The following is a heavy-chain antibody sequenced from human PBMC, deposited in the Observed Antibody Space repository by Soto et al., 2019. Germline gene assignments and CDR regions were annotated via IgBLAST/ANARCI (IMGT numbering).Heavy chain of an antibody. D-gene: IGHD3-22*01. CDR2: MNPNSGNT. CDR1: GYTFTSYD. CDR3: ARAHDGRDQGDLINYYMDV. Sequence: GASVKVSCKASGYTFTSYDINWVRQATGQGLEWMGWMNPNSGNTGYAQKFQGRVTMTRNTSISTAYMELSSLRSEDTAVYYCARAHDGRDQGDLINYYMDVWGKGTTVTVSS. J-gene: IGHJ6*03. V-gene: IGHV1-8*01.